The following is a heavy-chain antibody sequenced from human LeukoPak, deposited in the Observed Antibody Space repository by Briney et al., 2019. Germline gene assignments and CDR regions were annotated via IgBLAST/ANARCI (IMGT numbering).Heavy chain of an antibody. J-gene: IGHJ4*02. CDR1: GFTFSSYW. CDR2: IKQDGSEK. Sequence: PGGSLRLSCAAAGFTFSSYWMSWVRQAPGKGLEWVANIKQDGSEKYYVDSVKGRFTISRDNAKNSLYLQMNSLRAEDTAVYYCAREPDSSGYLWYFDYWGQGTLVTVST. V-gene: IGHV3-7*01. D-gene: IGHD3-22*01. CDR3: AREPDSSGYLWYFDY.